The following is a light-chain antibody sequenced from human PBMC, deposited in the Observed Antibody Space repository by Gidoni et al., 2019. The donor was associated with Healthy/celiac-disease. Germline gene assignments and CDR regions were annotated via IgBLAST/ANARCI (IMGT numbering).Light chain of an antibody. V-gene: IGKV1-39*01. CDR3: QQSYSTPRLT. J-gene: IGKJ4*01. CDR1: QSISSY. CDR2: AAS. Sequence: DIQITQSPSSLSASVGDRVTITCRASQSISSYLNWYQQKPGKAPKLLIYAASSLQSGVPSRFSVSGSGTDFTLTISSLQPEDFATYYCQQSYSTPRLTFGGGTKVEIK.